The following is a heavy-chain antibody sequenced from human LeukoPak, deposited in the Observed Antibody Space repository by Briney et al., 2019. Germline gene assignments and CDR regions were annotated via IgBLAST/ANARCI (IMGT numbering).Heavy chain of an antibody. V-gene: IGHV3-33*06. J-gene: IGHJ4*02. CDR1: GFTFSSYG. CDR3: AKNAAGIVLMIYAPLDS. CDR2: IWYDGSNK. Sequence: PGGSLRLSCAASGFTFSSYGMHWVRQAPGKGLEWVAVIWYDGSNKYYADSVKGRFTISRDNSKNTLYLQMNSLRAEDTAVYYCAKNAAGIVLMIYAPLDSWGQGTLVTVSS. D-gene: IGHD2-8*01.